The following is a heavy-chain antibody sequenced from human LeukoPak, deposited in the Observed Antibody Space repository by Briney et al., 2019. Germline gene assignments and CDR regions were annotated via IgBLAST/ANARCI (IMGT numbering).Heavy chain of an antibody. D-gene: IGHD2/OR15-2a*01. CDR3: ARSTRDPNYFDY. CDR2: IYYSGST. V-gene: IGHV4-39*01. J-gene: IGHJ4*02. CDR1: GGSISSSSYY. Sequence: SSETLSLTCTVSGGSISSSSYYWGWIRQPPGKGLEWIGSIYYSGSTYYNPSLKSRVTISVDTSKNQFSLKLSSVTAADTAVYYCARSTRDPNYFDYWGQGTLVTVSS.